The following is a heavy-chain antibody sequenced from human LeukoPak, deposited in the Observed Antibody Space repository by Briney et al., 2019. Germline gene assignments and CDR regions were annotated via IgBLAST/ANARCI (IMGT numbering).Heavy chain of an antibody. Sequence: GGSLRLSCAASGFTFSSYSMNWVRQAPGKGLEWVSSISSSSSNIYYADSVKGRFTISRDNAKNSLSLQMSSLRAEDTAVYYCGLDYYSYNGMDVWGQGTTVTVS. V-gene: IGHV3-21*01. J-gene: IGHJ6*02. CDR3: GLDYYSYNGMDV. CDR2: ISSSSSNI. CDR1: GFTFSSYS.